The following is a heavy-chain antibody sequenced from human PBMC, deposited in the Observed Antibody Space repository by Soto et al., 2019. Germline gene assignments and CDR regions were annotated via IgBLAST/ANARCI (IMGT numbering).Heavy chain of an antibody. CDR1: GGSLSGYY. J-gene: IGHJ4*02. Sequence: QVQLQQWGAGLLKPSETLSLNCAVTGGSLSGYYWSWIRQPPGKGLEWIGEVKDGGHTNYSPSLRGRVTISSDTSNHQLSLRLNSVTAADTGVYYCARGQEGVVATHWDQGSLVTVSS. CDR2: VKDGGHT. D-gene: IGHD5-12*01. CDR3: ARGQEGVVATH. V-gene: IGHV4-34*01.